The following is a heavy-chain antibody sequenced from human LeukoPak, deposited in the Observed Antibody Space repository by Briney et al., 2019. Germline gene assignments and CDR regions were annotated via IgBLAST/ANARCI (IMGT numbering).Heavy chain of an antibody. CDR2: ISGSGGST. CDR1: GFTFSSYA. Sequence: GGSLRLSCAASGFTFSSYAMSWVRQAPGKGLEWVSAISGSGGSTYYADSVKGRFTISRDNSKNTLYLQMNRLRAEETAVYYCAKEGYDDFWSGYYPPPGAFDIWGQGTMVTVSS. J-gene: IGHJ3*02. D-gene: IGHD3-3*01. CDR3: AKEGYDDFWSGYYPPPGAFDI. V-gene: IGHV3-23*01.